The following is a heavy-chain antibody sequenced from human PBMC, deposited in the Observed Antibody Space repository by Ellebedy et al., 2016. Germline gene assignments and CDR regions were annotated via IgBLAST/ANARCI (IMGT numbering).Heavy chain of an antibody. J-gene: IGHJ6*02. D-gene: IGHD4-23*01. CDR2: ISSNGGST. CDR3: ATAGHATVAHGMDV. V-gene: IGHV3-64D*06. Sequence: GGSLRLSXAASGFTFSSYAMHWVRQAPGKGLEYVSAISSNGGSTYYADSVKGRFTISRDNSKNTLYLQMSSLRAEDTAVYYCATAGHATVAHGMDVWGQGTTVTVSS. CDR1: GFTFSSYA.